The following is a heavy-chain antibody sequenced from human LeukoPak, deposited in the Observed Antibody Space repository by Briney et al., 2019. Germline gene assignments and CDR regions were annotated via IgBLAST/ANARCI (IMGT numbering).Heavy chain of an antibody. V-gene: IGHV5-51*01. CDR2: IYPGDSDT. D-gene: IGHD6-6*01. Sequence: GESLKISCKGSGYSFTSYWIGWVRQMPGKGLEWMGIIYPGDSDTRYSPSFQGQVTISADKSISTAYLQWSSLEASDTAMYYCARHLSVGYSSSPSDYWGQGTLVTVSS. CDR1: GYSFTSYW. CDR3: ARHLSVGYSSSPSDY. J-gene: IGHJ4*02.